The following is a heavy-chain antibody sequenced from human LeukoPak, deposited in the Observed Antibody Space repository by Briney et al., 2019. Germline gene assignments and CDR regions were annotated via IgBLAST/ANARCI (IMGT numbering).Heavy chain of an antibody. CDR2: IYYSGST. CDR3: ASHSNWAYFDY. V-gene: IGHV4-39*01. CDR1: GGSISSSRYY. Sequence: SETLSLTCTVSGGSISSSRYYWGWIRQPPGKGLEWIGSIYYSGSTYYNPSLKSRVTISVDTSKNQFSLKLSSVTAADTAVYYCASHSNWAYFDYWGQGTLVTVSS. D-gene: IGHD7-27*01. J-gene: IGHJ4*02.